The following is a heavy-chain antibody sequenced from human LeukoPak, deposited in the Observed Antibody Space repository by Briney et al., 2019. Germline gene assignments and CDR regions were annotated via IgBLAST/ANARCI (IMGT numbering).Heavy chain of an antibody. CDR1: GYTFTSYY. CDR2: INPSGGST. V-gene: IGHV1-46*01. Sequence: ASVKVSCKASGYTFTSYYMHWVRQAPGQGLEWMGIINPSGGSTSYAQKFQGRVTMTRDMSTSTVYMELSSLRSEDTAVYYCAREGAAVTTTAAFDIWGQGTMVTVSS. CDR3: AREGAAVTTTAAFDI. D-gene: IGHD4-11*01. J-gene: IGHJ3*02.